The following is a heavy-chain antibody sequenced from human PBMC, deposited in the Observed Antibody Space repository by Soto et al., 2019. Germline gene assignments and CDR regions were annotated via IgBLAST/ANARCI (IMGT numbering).Heavy chain of an antibody. CDR1: GFTFIGYY. J-gene: IGHJ4*02. CDR3: AGSRTGALDY. D-gene: IGHD7-27*01. V-gene: IGHV1-2*02. Sequence: QVQLVQSGAGVQKPGASVKLSCKASGFTFIGYYSHWVRQAPGQGLEWVGWINPNSGGGTVYAQKFQGRVTMTADTSTSSASMDLTSLRGDDTAVYYCAGSRTGALDYWGPGALVTVSS. CDR2: INPNSGGGT.